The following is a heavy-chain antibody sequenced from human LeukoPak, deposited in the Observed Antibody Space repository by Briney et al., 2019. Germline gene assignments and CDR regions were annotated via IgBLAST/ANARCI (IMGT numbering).Heavy chain of an antibody. Sequence: GGSLRLSCAASGFTFSSYRMNWVRQAPGKGLEWVSSISSSSSYIYYADSVKGRFTISRDNAKNSLYLQMNSLRAEDTAVYYCARGGIYGSGSGYYYYYMDVWGKGTTVTVSS. D-gene: IGHD3-10*01. J-gene: IGHJ6*03. V-gene: IGHV3-21*01. CDR3: ARGGIYGSGSGYYYYYMDV. CDR2: ISSSSSYI. CDR1: GFTFSSYR.